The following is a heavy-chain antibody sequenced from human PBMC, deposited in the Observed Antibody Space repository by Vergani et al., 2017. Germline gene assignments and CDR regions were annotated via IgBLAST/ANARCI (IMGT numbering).Heavy chain of an antibody. Sequence: QVQLQESGPGLVKPSETLSLTCSVSGDSMNTYYWGWIRQPPGKGLEWIGSIYYSGSTYYNPSFKSRVTISVDTSKNQFSLKLSSVTAAETAVYYCARQTRTRTMVRGVIIRDYYYGMDFWGQGTTVTVSS. CDR2: IYYSGST. D-gene: IGHD3-10*01. CDR3: ARQTRTRTMVRGVIIRDYYYGMDF. CDR1: GDSMNTYY. J-gene: IGHJ6*02. V-gene: IGHV4-39*01.